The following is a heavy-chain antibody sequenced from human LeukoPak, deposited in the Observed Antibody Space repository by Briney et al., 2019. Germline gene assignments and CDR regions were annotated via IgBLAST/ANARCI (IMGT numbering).Heavy chain of an antibody. V-gene: IGHV1-2*02. CDR1: GYTFTGYY. J-gene: IGHJ5*02. D-gene: IGHD2-2*01. CDR2: INPDSGGT. CDR3: ARDTGVDIVVVPAAILMDWFDP. Sequence: ASVKVSCKASGYTFTGYYMHWVRQAPGQGLDWMGWINPDSGGTNYAQKFQGRVTMTRDTSISTAYMELIRLRSDDTAVYDCARDTGVDIVVVPAAILMDWFDPWGQGTLVTVSS.